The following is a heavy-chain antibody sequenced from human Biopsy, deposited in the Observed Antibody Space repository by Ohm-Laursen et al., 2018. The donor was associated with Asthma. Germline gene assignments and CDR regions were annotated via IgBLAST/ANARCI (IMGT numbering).Heavy chain of an antibody. CDR3: AKAREDIVVVVAVSDS. V-gene: IGHV3-23*01. CDR2: ISGSGGST. CDR1: GFTFSSYV. D-gene: IGHD2-15*01. J-gene: IGHJ4*02. Sequence: SLRLSCAASGFTFSSYVMSWVRQAPGKGLGWVSTISGSGGSTYYADSVKGRFTISRDNSKNTLHLQMNSLRAEDTAVYYCAKAREDIVVVVAVSDSWGQGTLVTVSS.